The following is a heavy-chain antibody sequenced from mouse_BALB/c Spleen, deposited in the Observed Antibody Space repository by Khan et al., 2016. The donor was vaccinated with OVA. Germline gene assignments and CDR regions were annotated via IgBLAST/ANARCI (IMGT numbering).Heavy chain of an antibody. CDR2: ISYSGRT. D-gene: IGHD4-1*01. V-gene: IGHV3-2*02. CDR3: AMGRTY. J-gene: IGHJ3*01. Sequence: EVKLEESGPGLVKPSQSLSLTCTVTGYSITSDYAWNWIRQFPGNKLEWMGYISYSGRTSYNPSLKSRISVTRDTSKNQFFLQLNSVTTEDTATYCCAMGRTYWGQGTLVTVS. CDR1: GYSITSDYA.